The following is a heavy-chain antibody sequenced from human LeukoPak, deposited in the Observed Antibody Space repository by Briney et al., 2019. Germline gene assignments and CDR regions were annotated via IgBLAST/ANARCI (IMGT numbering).Heavy chain of an antibody. J-gene: IGHJ3*02. CDR2: IIPIFGTA. CDR3: AIGFSYLRIFDI. V-gene: IGHV1-69*13. CDR1: GGTLSSYA. Sequence: SVKVSCKASGGTLSSYAISWVRQAPGQGLEWMGGIIPIFGTANYAQKFQGRVTITADESTSTAYMELSSLRSEDTAVYYCAIGFSYLRIFDIWGQGTMVTVSS. D-gene: IGHD3-10*01.